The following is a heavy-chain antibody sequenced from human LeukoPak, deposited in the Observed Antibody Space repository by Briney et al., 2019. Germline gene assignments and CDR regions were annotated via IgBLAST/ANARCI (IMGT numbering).Heavy chain of an antibody. Sequence: GGSLRLSCGGSGFTFNSYSMNWVRQSPGKGLEWVASIIGSGSEMFYADSLKGRFTISRDNSKNSLYLQMNSLRVEDTAVYYCAKVQSDIVGAMFFSFDVWGQGTMVSVSS. J-gene: IGHJ3*01. CDR2: IIGSGSEM. V-gene: IGHV3-21*06. CDR1: GFTFNSYS. D-gene: IGHD1-26*01. CDR3: AKVQSDIVGAMFFSFDV.